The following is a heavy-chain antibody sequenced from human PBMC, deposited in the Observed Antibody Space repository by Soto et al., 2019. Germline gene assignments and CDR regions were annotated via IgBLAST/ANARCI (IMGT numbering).Heavy chain of an antibody. J-gene: IGHJ4*02. CDR2: IDARSNYI. CDR1: GFRFNSYS. V-gene: IGHV3-21*06. D-gene: IGHD1-26*01. CDR3: VRENEMAGATSAFEY. Sequence: GGSLRLSCEASGFRFNSYSMNWVRQAPQKGLEWVSLIDARSNYIYYADSVKGRFTISRDNARNSLYPQMDSLRVEDTAVYYCVRENEMAGATSAFEYWGQGTPVTVSS.